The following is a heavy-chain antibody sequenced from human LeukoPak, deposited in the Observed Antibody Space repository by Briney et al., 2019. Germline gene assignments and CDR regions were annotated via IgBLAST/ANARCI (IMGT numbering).Heavy chain of an antibody. CDR1: GFTFSSYA. V-gene: IGHV3-30-3*01. D-gene: IGHD6-19*01. CDR3: ARDRLRYSSGWYAPADY. J-gene: IGHJ4*02. Sequence: GRSLRLSSAASGFTFSSYAMHWVRQAPGKGLEWVAVISYDGSNKYYADSVKGRFTISRDNSKNTLYLQMNSLRAEDTAVYYCARDRLRYSSGWYAPADYWGQGTLVTVSS. CDR2: ISYDGSNK.